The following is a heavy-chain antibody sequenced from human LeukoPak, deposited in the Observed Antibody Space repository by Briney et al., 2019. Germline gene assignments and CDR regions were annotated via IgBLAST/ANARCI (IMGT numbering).Heavy chain of an antibody. J-gene: IGHJ4*02. CDR1: GYTFTSYY. Sequence: GASVKVSCKASGYTFTSYYMHWVRQAPGQGLEWMGIINPSGGSTSYAQKFQGRVTMTRDTSISTAYMELSRLRSDDTAVYYCAREGQRWLQTFDYWGQGTLVTVSS. V-gene: IGHV1-46*01. CDR2: INPSGGST. CDR3: AREGQRWLQTFDY. D-gene: IGHD5-24*01.